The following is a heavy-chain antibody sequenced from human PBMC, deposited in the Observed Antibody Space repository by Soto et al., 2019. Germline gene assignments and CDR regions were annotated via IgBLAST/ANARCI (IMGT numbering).Heavy chain of an antibody. CDR3: ATALTIFGAAKY. J-gene: IGHJ4*02. Sequence: SGGSLRLSCAASGFTFNNYGMHWVRQAPGKGLEWVAVISFDGSTKYYADSVKGRFTISRDNSKNTLHLQMTSLRAEDTAVYYCATALTIFGAAKYWGQGTQVTVSS. V-gene: IGHV3-30*03. CDR2: ISFDGSTK. D-gene: IGHD3-3*01. CDR1: GFTFNNYG.